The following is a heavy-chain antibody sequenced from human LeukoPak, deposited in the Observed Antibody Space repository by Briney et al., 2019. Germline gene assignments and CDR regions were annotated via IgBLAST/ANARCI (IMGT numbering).Heavy chain of an antibody. CDR1: GYSFTSYW. J-gene: IGHJ4*02. CDR3: ARLRWVVAAATGADY. D-gene: IGHD2-15*01. Sequence: LGESLKISCKGSGYSFTSYWIGWVRQMPGKGMEWMGIIYPGDSDTRYSPSFQGQVTISADKSISTAYLQWSSLKASDTAMYYCARLRWVVAAATGADYWGQGTLVTVSS. CDR2: IYPGDSDT. V-gene: IGHV5-51*01.